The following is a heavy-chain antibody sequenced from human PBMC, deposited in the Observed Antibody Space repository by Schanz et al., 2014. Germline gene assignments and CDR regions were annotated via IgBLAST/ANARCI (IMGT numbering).Heavy chain of an antibody. CDR3: GRGGGAYPQKYGMDV. CDR1: GYSFTTYF. J-gene: IGHJ6*02. Sequence: QVQLVQSGAEAKKPGASVKVSCKAFGYSFTTYFIHWVRLAPGQGFEWMGLISPSGGSTSYAQKFQGRVTRTRDTSTGQVLMELSGLTSEDTAGYYCGRGGGAYPQKYGMDVWGQGTTVTVSS. V-gene: IGHV1-46*01. D-gene: IGHD3-16*01. CDR2: ISPSGGST.